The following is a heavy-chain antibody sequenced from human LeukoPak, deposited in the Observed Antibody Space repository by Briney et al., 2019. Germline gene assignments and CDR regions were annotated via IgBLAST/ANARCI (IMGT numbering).Heavy chain of an antibody. D-gene: IGHD1-26*01. V-gene: IGHV1-69*05. Sequence: SVKVSCKAAGGTFSSYAISWVRQAPGQGLEWMGGIIPIFGTANYAQKFQGRVTITTDESTSTAYMELSSLRSEDTAVYYCARDHGGGSYYDYWGQGTLVTVSS. CDR3: ARDHGGGSYYDY. J-gene: IGHJ4*02. CDR1: GGTFSSYA. CDR2: IIPIFGTA.